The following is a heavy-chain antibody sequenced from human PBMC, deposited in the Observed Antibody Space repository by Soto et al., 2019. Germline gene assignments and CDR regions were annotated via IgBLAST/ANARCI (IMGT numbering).Heavy chain of an antibody. CDR3: AKDDYGEPPRYYYYYMDI. CDR2: ISGSGGST. D-gene: IGHD4-17*01. J-gene: IGHJ6*03. Sequence: GGSLRLSCAASGFTFSSYAMRWVRQAPGKGLEWVSAISGSGGSTYYADSVKGRFTISRDNSKNTLYLQMNSLRAEDTAVYYCAKDDYGEPPRYYYYYMDIRGKGTTVTLSS. V-gene: IGHV3-23*01. CDR1: GFTFSSYA.